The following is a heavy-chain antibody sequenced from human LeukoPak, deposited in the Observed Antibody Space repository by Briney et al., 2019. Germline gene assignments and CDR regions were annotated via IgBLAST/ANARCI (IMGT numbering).Heavy chain of an antibody. D-gene: IGHD3-10*01. CDR2: ISGRDDST. J-gene: IGHJ4*02. V-gene: IGHV3-23*01. CDR1: GFIFSSYA. Sequence: PGGSLRLSCAASGFIFSSYAMSWVRQAPGKGLEWVSAISGRDDSTYYADSVKGRFAISRDNSKNTLYLQMISLRDEDTAVYYCAKDSTDNGSGILDYWGQGTLVTVSS. CDR3: AKDSTDNGSGILDY.